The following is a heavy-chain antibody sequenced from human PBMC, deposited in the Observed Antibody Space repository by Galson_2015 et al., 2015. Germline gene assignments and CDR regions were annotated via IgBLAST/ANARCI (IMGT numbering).Heavy chain of an antibody. V-gene: IGHV3-23*01. Sequence: SLRLSCAASGFTFSNYAMKWVRQAPGKGLEWVSVIAGSGDHIHYADSVKGRFTISRDNSKNTVYLQMNSLRAEDTAVYCCANYQQQLIRQDYWGQGTLVTVSS. CDR2: IAGSGDHI. J-gene: IGHJ4*02. CDR3: ANYQQQLIRQDY. D-gene: IGHD6-13*01. CDR1: GFTFSNYA.